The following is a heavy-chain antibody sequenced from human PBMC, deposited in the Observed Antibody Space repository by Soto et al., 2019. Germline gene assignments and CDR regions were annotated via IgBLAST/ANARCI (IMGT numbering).Heavy chain of an antibody. D-gene: IGHD6-19*01. Sequence: GASVKVSCKVSGYALTELSMHWVRQAPGKGLEWMGGFDPEDGETIYAQKFQGRVTMTEDTSTDTAYMELSSLRSEDTAVYYCATVERIYSSGWYNWFDPWGQGTLVTVSS. J-gene: IGHJ5*02. CDR1: GYALTELS. V-gene: IGHV1-24*01. CDR2: FDPEDGET. CDR3: ATVERIYSSGWYNWFDP.